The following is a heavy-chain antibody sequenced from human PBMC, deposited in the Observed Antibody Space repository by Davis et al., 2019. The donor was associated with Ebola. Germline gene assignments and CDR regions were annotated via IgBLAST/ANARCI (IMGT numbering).Heavy chain of an antibody. Sequence: ASVKVSCKASGYTFTSYGISWVRQAPGQGLEWMGWISAYNGNTNYAQKLQGRVTMTTDTSTSTAYMELRSLRSDDTAVYYCAIAAGGTYYYGMDVWGQGTTVTVSS. D-gene: IGHD6-13*01. CDR3: AIAAGGTYYYGMDV. CDR2: ISAYNGNT. V-gene: IGHV1-18*01. J-gene: IGHJ6*02. CDR1: GYTFTSYG.